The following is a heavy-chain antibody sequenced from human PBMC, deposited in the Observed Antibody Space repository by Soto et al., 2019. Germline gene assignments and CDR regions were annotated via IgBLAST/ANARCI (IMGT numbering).Heavy chain of an antibody. CDR3: ARESKGARNYYYYGMDV. D-gene: IGHD1-26*01. CDR1: GFTFSSYA. CDR2: ISYDGSNK. J-gene: IGHJ6*02. V-gene: IGHV3-30-3*01. Sequence: QVQLVESGGGVVQPGRSLRLSCAASGFTFSSYAMHWVRQAPGKGLEWVAVISYDGSNKYYADSVKGRFTISRDNSKNTLYLQMNSLRAEDTAVYYCARESKGARNYYYYGMDVWGQGTTVTVSS.